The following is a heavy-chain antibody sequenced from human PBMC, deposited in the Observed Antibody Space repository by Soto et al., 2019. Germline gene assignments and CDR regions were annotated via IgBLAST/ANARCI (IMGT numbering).Heavy chain of an antibody. CDR1: GFTFSSYS. Sequence: GGSLRLSCAASGFTFSSYSMNWVRQAPGKGLEWVSYISSSSSTIYYADSVKGRFTISRDNAKNSLYLQMNSLRDEDTAVYYCATLGIMVYARGGMDVWGQGTTVTVSS. CDR2: ISSSSSTI. V-gene: IGHV3-48*02. J-gene: IGHJ6*02. D-gene: IGHD2-8*01. CDR3: ATLGIMVYARGGMDV.